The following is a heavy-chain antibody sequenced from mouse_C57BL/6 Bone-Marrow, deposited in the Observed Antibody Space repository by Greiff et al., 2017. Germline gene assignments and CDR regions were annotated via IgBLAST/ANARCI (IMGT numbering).Heavy chain of an antibody. Sequence: QVQLKESGAELVKPWASVKLSCKASGYTFTSYWVHWVQQRPGQGLEWIGMIHPNSGSTNYNEKFKSKATLTVDKSSGTAYMQLSSLTSEDSALYYSARSKHRGFYYWGQGSTLTDSS. CDR1: GYTFTSYW. CDR2: IHPNSGST. V-gene: IGHV1-64*01. CDR3: ARSKHRGFYY. J-gene: IGHJ2*01. D-gene: IGHD3-1*01.